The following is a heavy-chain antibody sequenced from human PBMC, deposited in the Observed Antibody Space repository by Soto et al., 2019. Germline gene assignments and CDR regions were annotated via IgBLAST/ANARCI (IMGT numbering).Heavy chain of an antibody. CDR1: GFTFNNYA. V-gene: IGHV3-23*01. J-gene: IGHJ3*02. D-gene: IGHD2-8*01. CDR3: AKARTRSYADALHI. Sequence: EVQLLESGGGLVQPGGSLRLSCAASGFTFNNYAMNWVRQAPGKGLEWVSSISASGGSTYYADSVRGRFTISRDNSKNTLYLQTNSLRVEDTAVYYCAKARTRSYADALHIWGQGTLVTVSS. CDR2: ISASGGST.